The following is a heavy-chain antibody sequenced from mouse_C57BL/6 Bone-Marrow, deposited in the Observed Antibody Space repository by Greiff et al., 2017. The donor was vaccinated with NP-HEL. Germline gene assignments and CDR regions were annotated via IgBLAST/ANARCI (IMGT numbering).Heavy chain of an antibody. D-gene: IGHD2-3*01. V-gene: IGHV8-8*01. CDR1: GFSLSTFGMG. Sequence: QVTLKESGPGILQPSQSLSLTCSFSGFSLSTFGMGVGWIRQPSGKGLEWLAHIWWDDDKYYNPALKSRLTISKDTSKNQVFLKIANVDTADTATYYCARIDDGYYDWYFDVWGTGTTVTVSS. CDR3: ARIDDGYYDWYFDV. CDR2: IWWDDDK. J-gene: IGHJ1*03.